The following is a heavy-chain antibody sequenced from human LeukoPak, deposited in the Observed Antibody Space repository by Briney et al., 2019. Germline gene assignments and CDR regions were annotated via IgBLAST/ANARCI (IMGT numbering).Heavy chain of an antibody. D-gene: IGHD3-10*01. J-gene: IGHJ5*02. CDR2: INHGGST. Sequence: NPSETLSLTCAVYGGSLSNYYWSWIRQPPGKGLEWIGEINHGGSTKYNPSLKSRATISVDMSKSQFSLELSSVTAADTAVYYCARGPASGSNFAWFDPWGQGTLVTVSS. CDR3: ARGPASGSNFAWFDP. CDR1: GGSLSNYY. V-gene: IGHV4-34*01.